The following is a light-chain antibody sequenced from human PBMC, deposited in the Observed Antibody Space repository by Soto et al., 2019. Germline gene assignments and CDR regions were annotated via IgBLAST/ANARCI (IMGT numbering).Light chain of an antibody. V-gene: IGKV3-15*01. CDR3: QQYNNWPPWT. J-gene: IGKJ1*01. Sequence: MTQSPSTLSVSPGERATLSCRASQSVSSNLAWYQQKPGQAPRLLIYDASTRATGIPARFSGSGSGTEFTLTISSLQSEDFAVYYCQQYNNWPPWTFGQGTKVDIK. CDR1: QSVSSN. CDR2: DAS.